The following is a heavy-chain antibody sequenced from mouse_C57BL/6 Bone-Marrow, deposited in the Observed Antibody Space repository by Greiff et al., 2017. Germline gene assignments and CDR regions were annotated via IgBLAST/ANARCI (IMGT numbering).Heavy chain of an antibody. CDR1: GYTFTSYW. CDR2: IHPTSGST. D-gene: IGHD2-3*01. Sequence: QVQLQQPGAELVKPGASVKLSCKASGYTFTSYWMHWVKQRPGQGLEWIGMIHPTSGSTNYNEKFKSKATLTVDKSSSTAYMQLSSLTSEDSAVYYCARDGYHIWYCEVWGTGTTVTVSS. V-gene: IGHV1-64*01. J-gene: IGHJ1*03. CDR3: ARDGYHIWYCEV.